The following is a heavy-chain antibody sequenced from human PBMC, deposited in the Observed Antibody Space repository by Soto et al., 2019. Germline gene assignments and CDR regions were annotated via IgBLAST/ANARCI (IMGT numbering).Heavy chain of an antibody. Sequence: SETLSLTCTASGDSISTFYWSWIRQPPGKGLEWIGYIHYSGSTNYNPSLKSQVIISVDTSKNQFSLKLSSVTAADTAVYFCARVRSNLFDYWGQGTLVTVSS. D-gene: IGHD3-3*01. J-gene: IGHJ4*02. CDR1: GDSISTFY. V-gene: IGHV4-59*01. CDR2: IHYSGST. CDR3: ARVRSNLFDY.